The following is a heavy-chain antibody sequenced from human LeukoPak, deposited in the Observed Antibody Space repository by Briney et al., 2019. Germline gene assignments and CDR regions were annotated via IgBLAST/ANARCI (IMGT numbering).Heavy chain of an antibody. CDR2: INHSGST. CDR1: GGSFSGYY. Sequence: SETLSLTCAVYGGSFSGYYWSWIRQPPGKGLEWIGEINHSGSTNYNPSLKSRVTISVDTSKNQFSLKLSSVTAADTAVYYCARRDMATDAFDIWGQGTMVTVSS. V-gene: IGHV4-34*01. D-gene: IGHD5-24*01. J-gene: IGHJ3*02. CDR3: ARRDMATDAFDI.